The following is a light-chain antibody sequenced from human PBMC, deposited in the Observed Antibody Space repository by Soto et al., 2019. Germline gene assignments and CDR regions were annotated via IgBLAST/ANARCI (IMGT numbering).Light chain of an antibody. CDR3: QSYDSSLSGWV. J-gene: IGLJ3*02. Sequence: QSVLTQPPSVSGAPGQWVTIACTGSSSNIGAGYDVHGYQQFQGTAPRLLIFGNDNRPSGVPDRFSGSKSVTSASLAITGLQAEDEAHYYCQSYDSSLSGWVFGGGTQLTVL. V-gene: IGLV1-40*01. CDR2: GND. CDR1: SSNIGAGYD.